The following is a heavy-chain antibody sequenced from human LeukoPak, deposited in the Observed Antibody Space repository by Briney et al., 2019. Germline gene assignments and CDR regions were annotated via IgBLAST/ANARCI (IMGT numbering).Heavy chain of an antibody. V-gene: IGHV4-59*01. CDR1: GGSISTYY. Sequence: SETLSLTCTVSGGSISTYYWSWIRQPPGEGLEWIGYIYYSGSTNYNPSLKSRVTISVDTSKNQFSLKLSSVTAADTAVYYCARGGTSWVPFDYWGQGTLVTVSS. D-gene: IGHD7-27*01. CDR2: IYYSGST. CDR3: ARGGTSWVPFDY. J-gene: IGHJ4*02.